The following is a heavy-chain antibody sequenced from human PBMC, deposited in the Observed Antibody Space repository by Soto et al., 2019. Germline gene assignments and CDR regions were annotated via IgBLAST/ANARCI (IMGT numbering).Heavy chain of an antibody. J-gene: IGHJ3*02. CDR2: IYHSGST. V-gene: IGHV4-30-2*01. CDR1: GGSISSGGYS. Sequence: PTETLSLTCAVSGGSISSGGYSWSWIRQPPGKGLEWIGYIYHSGSTYYNPSLKSRVTISVDRSKNQFSLELSSVTAADTAVDFCARDRFRMATILTKAPDYAFDIWGQGTMVTV. CDR3: ARDRFRMATILTKAPDYAFDI. D-gene: IGHD5-12*01.